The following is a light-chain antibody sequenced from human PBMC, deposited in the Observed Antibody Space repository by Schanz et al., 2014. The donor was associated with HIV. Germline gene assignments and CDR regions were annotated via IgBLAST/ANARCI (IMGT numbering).Light chain of an antibody. CDR1: SSNIGSNY. Sequence: VLTQPPSASGTPGQRVTISCSGSSSNIGSNYVYWYQQLPGTAPKLLIYTNDQRPSGVPDRFSGSKSGTSASLAISGLQSEDEADYYCAAWDDSLNGFGVFGGGTKLTVL. J-gene: IGLJ3*02. V-gene: IGLV1-44*01. CDR3: AAWDDSLNGFGV. CDR2: TND.